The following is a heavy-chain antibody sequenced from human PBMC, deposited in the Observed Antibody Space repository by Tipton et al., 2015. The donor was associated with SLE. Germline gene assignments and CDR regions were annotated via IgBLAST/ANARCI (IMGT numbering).Heavy chain of an antibody. CDR3: ATLPSWIHSMAPGAFDI. CDR2: VDPEDGET. D-gene: IGHD5-18*01. Sequence: QSGPGVKKPGATVKISCKVSGYTFTDYYMHWVQQAPGKGLEWMGLVDPEDGETIYAEKFQGRVTITADTSTDTAYMEPSSLRSEDTAVYYCATLPSWIHSMAPGAFDIWGQGTMVTVSS. J-gene: IGHJ3*02. CDR1: GYTFTDYY. V-gene: IGHV1-69-2*01.